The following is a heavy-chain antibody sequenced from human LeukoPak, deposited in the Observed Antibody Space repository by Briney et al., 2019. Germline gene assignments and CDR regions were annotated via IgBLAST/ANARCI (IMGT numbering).Heavy chain of an antibody. CDR1: GFTFSNYA. Sequence: GGSLRLSCAASGFTFSNYAMSWVRQAPGKGLEWVSYIGGSSSTIYYADSVKGRFTISRDNAKSSLYLQMNSLRAEDTAVYYCARDHHRRLYDSQARDTFDIWGQGTMVTVSS. CDR3: ARDHHRRLYDSQARDTFDI. V-gene: IGHV3-48*01. J-gene: IGHJ3*02. CDR2: IGGSSSTI. D-gene: IGHD3-22*01.